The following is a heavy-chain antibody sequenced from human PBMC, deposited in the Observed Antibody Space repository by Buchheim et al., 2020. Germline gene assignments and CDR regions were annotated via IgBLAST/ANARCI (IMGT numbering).Heavy chain of an antibody. CDR3: ARLGGGYCSSTSCYRSDYYYGMDV. D-gene: IGHD2-2*02. J-gene: IGHJ6*02. CDR1: GYTFTGYY. Sequence: QVQLVQSGAEVKKPGASVKVSCKASGYTFTGYYMHWVRQAPGQGLEWMGWINPNSGGTNYAQKFQGWVTMTREPSIRPAYMELSRLRSDDTAVYYCARLGGGYCSSTSCYRSDYYYGMDVWGQGTT. V-gene: IGHV1-2*04. CDR2: INPNSGGT.